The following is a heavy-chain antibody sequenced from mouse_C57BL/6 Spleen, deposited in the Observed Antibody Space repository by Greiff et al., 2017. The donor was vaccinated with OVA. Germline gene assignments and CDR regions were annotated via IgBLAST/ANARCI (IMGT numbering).Heavy chain of an antibody. V-gene: IGHV10-1*01. J-gene: IGHJ3*01. D-gene: IGHD4-1*01. Sequence: VKDRFTISRDDSESMLYLQMNNLKTEDTAMYYCVRSNSFAYWGQGTLVTVSA. CDR3: VRSNSFAY.